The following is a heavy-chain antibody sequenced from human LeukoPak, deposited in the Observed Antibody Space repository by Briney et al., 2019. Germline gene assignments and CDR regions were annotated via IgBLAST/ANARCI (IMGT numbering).Heavy chain of an antibody. CDR3: ARGKMSVSAFDY. D-gene: IGHD4-11*01. CDR2: VYHSGST. CDR1: AGSFSNYY. Sequence: SETLSLTCVVYAGSFSNYYWSWIRQIPGKGLEWIGEVYHSGSTNYNPSLKSRVTISVDTSKNQFSLKLSSVTAADTAVYYCARGKMSVSAFDYWGQGTLVTVSS. V-gene: IGHV4-34*01. J-gene: IGHJ4*02.